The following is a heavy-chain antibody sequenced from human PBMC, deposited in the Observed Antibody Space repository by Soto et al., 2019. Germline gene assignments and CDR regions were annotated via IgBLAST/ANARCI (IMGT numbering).Heavy chain of an antibody. J-gene: IGHJ6*04. CDR2: IYYSGST. Sequence: SETLSLTCTVSGGSISSGGHYWSWIRQHPGKGLEWIGYIYYSGSTYYNPSLKSRVTISVDTSKNQFSLKLSSVTAADTAVYYCARVKWLRPMDVWGKGTTVTVSS. D-gene: IGHD5-12*01. CDR3: ARVKWLRPMDV. CDR1: GGSISSGGHY. V-gene: IGHV4-31*03.